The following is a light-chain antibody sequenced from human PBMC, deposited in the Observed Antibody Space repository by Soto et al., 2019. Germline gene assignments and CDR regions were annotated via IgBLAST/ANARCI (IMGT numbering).Light chain of an antibody. CDR1: QSVSSN. CDR3: QQYGSSGT. Sequence: EIGMTQSPATLSASTGERATLSCRASQSVSSNLAWYQQKPGQAPRLLIYGASNRATGIPDRFSGSGSGTDFTLTISRLEPEDFAVYYCQQYGSSGTFGQGTKVDIK. CDR2: GAS. V-gene: IGKV3-20*01. J-gene: IGKJ1*01.